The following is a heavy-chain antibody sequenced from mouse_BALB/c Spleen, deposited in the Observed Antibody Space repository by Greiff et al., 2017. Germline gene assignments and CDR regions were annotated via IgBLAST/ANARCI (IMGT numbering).Heavy chain of an antibody. J-gene: IGHJ4*01. CDR3: ATAYYRYDGYAMDY. CDR1: GYNFTSYW. Sequence: QVQLQQPGAELVKPGTSVKLSCKASGYNFTSYWINWVKLRPGQGLEWIGDIYPGSGSTNYNEKFKSKATLTVDTSSSTAYMQLSSLASEDSALYYCATAYYRYDGYAMDYWGQGTSVTVSS. CDR2: IYPGSGST. V-gene: IGHV1-55*01. D-gene: IGHD2-14*01.